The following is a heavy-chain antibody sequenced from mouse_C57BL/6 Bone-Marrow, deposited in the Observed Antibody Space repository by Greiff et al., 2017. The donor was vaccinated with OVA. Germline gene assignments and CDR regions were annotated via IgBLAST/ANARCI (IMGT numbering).Heavy chain of an antibody. Sequence: EVKVVESGGGLVKPGGSLKLSCAASGFTFSSYAMSWVRQTPEKRLEWVATLSDGGSYTYYPDNVKGRFTISRDNAKNNLYLQMSHLKSEDTAMYYCARDSLYYYGSLFDYWGQGTTLTVSS. CDR1: GFTFSSYA. CDR3: ARDSLYYYGSLFDY. V-gene: IGHV5-4*01. D-gene: IGHD1-1*01. CDR2: LSDGGSYT. J-gene: IGHJ2*01.